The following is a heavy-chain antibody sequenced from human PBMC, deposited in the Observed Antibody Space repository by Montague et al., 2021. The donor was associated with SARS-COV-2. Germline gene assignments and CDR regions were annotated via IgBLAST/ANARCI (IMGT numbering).Heavy chain of an antibody. V-gene: IGHV3-48*03. D-gene: IGHD3-3*01. CDR2: ISSSGSTI. J-gene: IGHJ2*01. CDR3: AREKRRITIFGVVIIEYFDL. CDR1: GFTFSSYE. Sequence: SLRLSCAASGFTFSSYEMNWVRQAPGKGLEWVSYISSSGSTIYYADSVKGRFTISRDNAKNSLYLQMNSLRAEDTAVYYCAREKRRITIFGVVIIEYFDLWGRGHLVNFSS.